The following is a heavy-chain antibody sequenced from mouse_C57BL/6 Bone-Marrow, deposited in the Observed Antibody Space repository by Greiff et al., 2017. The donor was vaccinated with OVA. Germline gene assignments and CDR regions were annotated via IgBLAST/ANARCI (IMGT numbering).Heavy chain of an antibody. J-gene: IGHJ1*03. CDR3: ARKGITTVVATDWYFDV. Sequence: EVKLMESGGGLVQPGGSLKLSCAASGFTFSDYYMYWVRQTPEKRLEWVAYISNGGGSTYYPDTVKGRFTISRDNAKNTLYLQMSRLKSEDTAMYYCARKGITTVVATDWYFDVWGTGTTVTVSS. D-gene: IGHD1-1*01. CDR1: GFTFSDYY. CDR2: ISNGGGST. V-gene: IGHV5-12*01.